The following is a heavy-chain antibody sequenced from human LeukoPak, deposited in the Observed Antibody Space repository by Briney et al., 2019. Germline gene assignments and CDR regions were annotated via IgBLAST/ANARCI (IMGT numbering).Heavy chain of an antibody. CDR3: ARRLGDY. V-gene: IGHV3-7*01. CDR1: GFTFSSDW. CDR2: IKQDGSEK. J-gene: IGHJ4*02. Sequence: GGSLRLSCAASGFTFSSDWMSWVRQAPGKGLEWVANIKQDGSEKYYVDSVKGRFTISRDNAKNSLYLQMNSLRAEDTAVYYCARRLGDYWGQGTLVTVSS. D-gene: IGHD3-16*01.